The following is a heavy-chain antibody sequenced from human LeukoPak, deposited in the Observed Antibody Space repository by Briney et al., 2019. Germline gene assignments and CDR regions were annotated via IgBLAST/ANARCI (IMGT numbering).Heavy chain of an antibody. CDR2: IKQDGSEK. CDR1: VFTFSSYW. J-gene: IGHJ4*02. V-gene: IGHV3-7*01. CDR3: ARDHAGSGDYFDY. Sequence: GGSLRLSCAASVFTFSSYWMTWVRQAPGKGLEWVADIKQDGSEKYYADSVKGRFTISRDNAKNSLYLQMNRLRAEDTAVYYCARDHAGSGDYFDYWGQGTLVTVSS. D-gene: IGHD3-10*01.